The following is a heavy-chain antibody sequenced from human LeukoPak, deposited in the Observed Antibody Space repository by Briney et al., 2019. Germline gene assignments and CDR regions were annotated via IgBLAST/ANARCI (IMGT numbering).Heavy chain of an antibody. CDR3: ARSDTPNDAFDI. J-gene: IGHJ3*02. CDR1: GGSISSYY. V-gene: IGHV4-4*09. D-gene: IGHD2-15*01. CDR2: IYTSGST. Sequence: SETLSLTCTVSGGSISSYYWSWIRQPPGKGLEWIGYIYTSGSTKYNPSLKSPVTISVDTSKNQFSLKLSSVTAADTAVYYCARSDTPNDAFDIWGQGTMVTVSS.